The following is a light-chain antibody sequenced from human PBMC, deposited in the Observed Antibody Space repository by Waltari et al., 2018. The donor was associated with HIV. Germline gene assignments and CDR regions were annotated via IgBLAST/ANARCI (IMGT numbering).Light chain of an antibody. CDR2: GAS. CDR3: QQYYTFPRT. V-gene: IGKV1D-16*01. J-gene: IGKJ1*01. Sequence: DIQITQSPPSLSASVGQRVPITCRASQTVRSSLAWYQQRPGKAPKYLVYGASKLQTEVPSRFSAGGSGTNFSLTISSVKPEDFATYICQQYYTFPRTFGRGTRVDMK. CDR1: QTVRSS.